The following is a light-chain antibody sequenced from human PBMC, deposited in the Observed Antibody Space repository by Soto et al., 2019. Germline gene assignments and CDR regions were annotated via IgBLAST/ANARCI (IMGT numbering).Light chain of an antibody. Sequence: QSALTQPASVSGSPGQSITISCTGTSSDVGSYNYVSWYQQHPGKAPRLMIYEVSNRPSGVSNRFSGSKSGNTASLTISGLQPEDEADYYCSSYSSSITPVLFGGGTQLTVL. CDR2: EVS. V-gene: IGLV2-14*01. CDR3: SSYSSSITPVL. J-gene: IGLJ7*01. CDR1: SSDVGSYNY.